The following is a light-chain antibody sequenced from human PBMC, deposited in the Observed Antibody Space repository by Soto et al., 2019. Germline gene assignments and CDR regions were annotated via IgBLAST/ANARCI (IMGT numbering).Light chain of an antibody. Sequence: QSALTQPASVSGSPGQSITISCTGSSSDVGTYNLVSWYQHHPGKAPKLMISEVIKRPSGVSNRFSGSKSGNTASPTISGLQSEDDADYYLCSYAGSSIVVFGGGTKLTVL. J-gene: IGLJ2*01. CDR2: EVI. CDR1: SSDVGTYNL. V-gene: IGLV2-23*02. CDR3: CSYAGSSIVV.